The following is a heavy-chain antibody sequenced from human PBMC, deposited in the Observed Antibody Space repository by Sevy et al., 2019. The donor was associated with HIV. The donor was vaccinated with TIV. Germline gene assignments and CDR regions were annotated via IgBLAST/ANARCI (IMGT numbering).Heavy chain of an antibody. Sequence: GGSLRLSCAASGFTFSSYAMSWVRQAPGKGLEWVSGISGRGGSTYYADSVKGRFTISRDNSKNTLYLQMNSLRAEDTAVYYCAKESPASYYYGSGTYPEGWGQGTLVTVSS. V-gene: IGHV3-23*01. J-gene: IGHJ4*02. CDR3: AKESPASYYYGSGTYPEG. CDR2: ISGRGGST. CDR1: GFTFSSYA. D-gene: IGHD3-10*01.